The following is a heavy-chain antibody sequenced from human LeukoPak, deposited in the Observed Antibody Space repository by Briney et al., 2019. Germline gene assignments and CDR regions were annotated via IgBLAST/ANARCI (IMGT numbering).Heavy chain of an antibody. Sequence: ASVKVSCKASGYTFTAYYMHWVRQAPGQGLEWMGCINPNSGGTNYAHKFQGRVTMTRDTSISTGYMGLSRLRSDDTAVYYCARDRVVVPAAFDYWGQGTLVSVSS. CDR1: GYTFTAYY. CDR3: ARDRVVVPAAFDY. V-gene: IGHV1-2*02. CDR2: INPNSGGT. D-gene: IGHD2-2*01. J-gene: IGHJ4*02.